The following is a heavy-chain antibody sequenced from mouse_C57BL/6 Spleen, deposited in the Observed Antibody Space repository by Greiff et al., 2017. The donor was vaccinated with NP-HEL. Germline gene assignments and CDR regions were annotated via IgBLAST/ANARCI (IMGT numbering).Heavy chain of an antibody. Sequence: EVQRVESGGGLVQPGGSLKLSCAASGFTFSDYYMYWVRQTPEKRLEWVAYISNGGGSTYYPDTVKGRFTISRDNAKNTLYLQMSRLKSEDTAMYYCARRGYYYGSSLYAMDYWGQGTSVTVSS. V-gene: IGHV5-12*01. CDR2: ISNGGGST. CDR3: ARRGYYYGSSLYAMDY. D-gene: IGHD1-1*01. J-gene: IGHJ4*01. CDR1: GFTFSDYY.